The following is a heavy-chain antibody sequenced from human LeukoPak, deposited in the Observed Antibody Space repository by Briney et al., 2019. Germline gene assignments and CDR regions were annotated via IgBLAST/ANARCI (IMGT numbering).Heavy chain of an antibody. CDR3: AREDRRITMVRGVLDY. D-gene: IGHD3-10*01. CDR1: GFTFSDYY. V-gene: IGHV3-11*01. CDR2: ISSSGSTI. J-gene: IGHJ4*02. Sequence: GGSLRLSCAASGFTFSDYYMSWIRQAPGKGLKWVSYISSSGSTIYYADSVKGRFTISRDNAKNSLYLQMNSLRAEDTAVYYCAREDRRITMVRGVLDYWGQGTLVTVSS.